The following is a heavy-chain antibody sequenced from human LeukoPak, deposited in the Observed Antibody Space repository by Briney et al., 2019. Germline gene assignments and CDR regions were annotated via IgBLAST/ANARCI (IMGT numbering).Heavy chain of an antibody. CDR1: GGTISSSSYY. Sequence: SETLTLTCNVSGGTISSSSYYWSWIRQPAGKGLEWIGRIYTSGSTNYNPSLKSRVTMSVDTSKNQFSLKLSSVTAADTAVYYCARDMVRGQNWFDPWGQGTLVTVSS. D-gene: IGHD3-10*01. J-gene: IGHJ5*02. CDR3: ARDMVRGQNWFDP. V-gene: IGHV4-61*02. CDR2: IYTSGST.